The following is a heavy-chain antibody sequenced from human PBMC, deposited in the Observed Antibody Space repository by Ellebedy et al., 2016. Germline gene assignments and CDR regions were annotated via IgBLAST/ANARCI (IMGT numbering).Heavy chain of an antibody. D-gene: IGHD1-7*01. CDR2: IYYSGST. J-gene: IGHJ4*02. V-gene: IGHV4-59*02. Sequence: SETLSLTCNVSGGSVSSDYWNWIRRPPGKGREWDGYIYYSGSTNYNPSRKSRVTMSVETSKNQFSLNLSSVTAADTAVYYCAKTGTGTTKRVFDYWGQGTLVTVSS. CDR3: AKTGTGTTKRVFDY. CDR1: GGSVSSDY.